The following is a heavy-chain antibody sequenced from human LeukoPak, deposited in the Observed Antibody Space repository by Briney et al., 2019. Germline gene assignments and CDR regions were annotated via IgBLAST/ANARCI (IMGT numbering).Heavy chain of an antibody. CDR1: GYSISSGYY. Sequence: PSETLSLTCTVSGYSISSGYYWGWIRQPPGKGLEWIGSIYHSGNTYYNPSLKSRVTISVDTSKNQFSLKLSSVTAADTAVYYCARQPQYCTNGVCYSSSVGTDYWGQGTLVTVSS. CDR3: ARQPQYCTNGVCYSSSVGTDY. D-gene: IGHD2-8*01. J-gene: IGHJ4*02. V-gene: IGHV4-38-2*02. CDR2: IYHSGNT.